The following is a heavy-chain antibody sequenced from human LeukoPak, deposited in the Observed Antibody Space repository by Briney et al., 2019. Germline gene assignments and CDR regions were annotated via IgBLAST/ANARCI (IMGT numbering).Heavy chain of an antibody. V-gene: IGHV1-69*05. D-gene: IGHD3-10*01. CDR3: ASGNPGVLWLGELLKQDYYYHMDV. Sequence: SVKVSCKASGGTFSSYAISWVRQAPGQGLEWMGRIIPIFGTANYAQKFQGRVTITTDESTSTAYMELSSLRSEDTAVYYCASGNPGVLWLGELLKQDYYYHMDVWGKGTTVTVSS. CDR1: GGTFSSYA. J-gene: IGHJ6*03. CDR2: IIPIFGTA.